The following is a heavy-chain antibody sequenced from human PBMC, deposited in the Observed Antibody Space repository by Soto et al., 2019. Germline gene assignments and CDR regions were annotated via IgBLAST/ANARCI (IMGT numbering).Heavy chain of an antibody. J-gene: IGHJ4*02. Sequence: SETLSLTCAVYGGSFSGYYWSWIRQPPGKGLEWIGEINHSGSTNYNPSLKSRATISVDTSKNQFSLKLSSVTAADTAVYYCARGRGYSYVDYWGQGTLVTVSS. D-gene: IGHD5-18*01. CDR2: INHSGST. CDR1: GGSFSGYY. CDR3: ARGRGYSYVDY. V-gene: IGHV4-34*01.